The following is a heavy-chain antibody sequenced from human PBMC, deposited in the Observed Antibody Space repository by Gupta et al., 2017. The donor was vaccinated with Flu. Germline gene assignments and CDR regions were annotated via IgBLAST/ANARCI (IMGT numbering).Heavy chain of an antibody. J-gene: IGHJ4*02. Sequence: EVQLLESGGGLVQPGGSLRLSCAASGFTFSSYAMSWVRQAPGKGLEWVSAISGSGGSTYYADSVKGRFTISRDNSKNTLYLQMNSLRAEDTAVYYCANTMIVVVTKDQSFDYWGQGTLVTVSA. CDR3: ANTMIVVVTKDQSFDY. D-gene: IGHD3-22*01. CDR1: GFTFSSYA. CDR2: ISGSGGST. V-gene: IGHV3-23*01.